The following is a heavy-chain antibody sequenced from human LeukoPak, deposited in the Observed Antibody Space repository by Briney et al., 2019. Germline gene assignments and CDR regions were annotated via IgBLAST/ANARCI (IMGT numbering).Heavy chain of an antibody. CDR3: ARDKYSSSYRGAFDI. D-gene: IGHD6-6*01. J-gene: IGHJ3*02. CDR1: GFTLSSYE. CDR2: ISSSGSNI. V-gene: IGHV3-48*03. Sequence: GGSLRLSCAASGFTLSSYEMNWVRQAPGKGLEWVSYISSSGSNIHYADSVKGRFTISRDNAKNSLYLQMNSLRAEDTAVYYCARDKYSSSYRGAFDIWGQGTMVTVSS.